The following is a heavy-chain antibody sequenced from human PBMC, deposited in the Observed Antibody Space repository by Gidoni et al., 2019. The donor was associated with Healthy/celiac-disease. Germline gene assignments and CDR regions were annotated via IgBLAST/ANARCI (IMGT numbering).Heavy chain of an antibody. Sequence: QVQLVESGGGVVQPGRSLRLSCAASGFTFSSYGRQWVRQAPGKGLELGAVISYDGSNKYYADSVKGRFTISRDNSKNTLYLQMNSLRAEDTAVYYCAKERYYDFWSGYYNYWGQGTLVTVSS. V-gene: IGHV3-30*18. J-gene: IGHJ4*02. CDR2: ISYDGSNK. CDR1: GFTFSSYG. D-gene: IGHD3-3*01. CDR3: AKERYYDFWSGYYNY.